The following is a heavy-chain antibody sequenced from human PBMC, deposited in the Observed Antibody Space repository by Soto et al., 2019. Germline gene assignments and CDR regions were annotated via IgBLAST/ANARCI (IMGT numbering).Heavy chain of an antibody. Sequence: SETLSLTCAVYGGSFSGYYWSWIRQPPGKGLEWIGEINHSGSTNYNPSLKSRVTISVDTSKNQFSLKLSSVTAADTAVYYRARGPREDIVVVPAEYGMDVWGQGTTVTVSS. CDR3: ARGPREDIVVVPAEYGMDV. CDR2: INHSGST. V-gene: IGHV4-34*01. D-gene: IGHD2-2*01. CDR1: GGSFSGYY. J-gene: IGHJ6*02.